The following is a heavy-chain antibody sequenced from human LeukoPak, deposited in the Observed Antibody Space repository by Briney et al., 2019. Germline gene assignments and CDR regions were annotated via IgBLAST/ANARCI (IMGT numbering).Heavy chain of an antibody. CDR1: GFTFSSYG. CDR3: AKDRDGFWSGYYITDY. D-gene: IGHD3-3*01. J-gene: IGHJ4*02. Sequence: GRSVRLSCAASGFTFSSYGMHWVRQAPGKGLEWVAFIRYDGSNKYYADSVKGRFTISRDNSKNALYLQMNSLRAEDTAVYYCAKDRDGFWSGYYITDYWGQGTLVTVSS. V-gene: IGHV3-30*02. CDR2: IRYDGSNK.